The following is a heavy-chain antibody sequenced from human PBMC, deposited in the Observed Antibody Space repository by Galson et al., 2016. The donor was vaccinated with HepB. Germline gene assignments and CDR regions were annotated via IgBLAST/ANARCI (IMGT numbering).Heavy chain of an antibody. Sequence: SLRLSCAVSGFIVSNIYMSWVRQAPGKGLEWVSIFYPGGSTYYGDSVKGRFTISRDNSKNTLYLQMSSLRVEDAAIYFCAGGTAWHHFNFWGQGSLVIVSS. CDR3: AGGTAWHHFNF. CDR1: GFIVSNIY. J-gene: IGHJ4*02. V-gene: IGHV3-53*01. CDR2: FYPGGST. D-gene: IGHD1-26*01.